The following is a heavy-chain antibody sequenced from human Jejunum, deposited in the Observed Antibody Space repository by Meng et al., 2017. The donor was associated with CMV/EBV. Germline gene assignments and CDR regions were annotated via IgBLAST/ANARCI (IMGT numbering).Heavy chain of an antibody. J-gene: IGHJ4*02. D-gene: IGHD6-19*01. CDR3: ARDPSNSSGRYAYFDY. CDR1: GYTYTHHG. Sequence: QVQLVQSGAEVRKPGASVKVSCKASGYTYTHHGIGWVRHVPGQGLEWMGWISAYNGDTIYGQKFQGRVAVTTDASTNTAYMELRSLRSDDTAVYYCARDPSNSSGRYAYFDYWGQGTLVTVSS. CDR2: ISAYNGDT. V-gene: IGHV1-18*04.